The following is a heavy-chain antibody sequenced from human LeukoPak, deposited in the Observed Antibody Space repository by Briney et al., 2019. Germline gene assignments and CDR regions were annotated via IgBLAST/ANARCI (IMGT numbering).Heavy chain of an antibody. J-gene: IGHJ5*02. D-gene: IGHD3-10*01. CDR3: ARDRRGDTMVRGVISAYNWFDP. Sequence: ASVKVSCKASGGTFSSYAISWVRQAPGQGLEWMGRIIPIFGTANYAQKFQGRVTITTDESTSTAYMELSSLRSEDTAVYYCARDRRGDTMVRGVISAYNWFDPWGQGTLVTVSS. CDR1: GGTFSSYA. CDR2: IIPIFGTA. V-gene: IGHV1-69*05.